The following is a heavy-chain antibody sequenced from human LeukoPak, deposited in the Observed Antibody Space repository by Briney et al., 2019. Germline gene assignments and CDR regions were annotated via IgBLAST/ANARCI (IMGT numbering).Heavy chain of an antibody. CDR2: TYYRSKWYH. Sequence: SQTLSLTCAISGDSVSGNSAAWNWIRQSPSRGLEWLGRTYYRSKWYHDYAGSVKSRITIIPDTPKNQFSLQLNSVTPEDTAVYYCARDLEVADYYYYYGMDVWGQGTTVTVSS. J-gene: IGHJ6*02. CDR3: ARDLEVADYYYYYGMDV. CDR1: GDSVSGNSAA. V-gene: IGHV6-1*01.